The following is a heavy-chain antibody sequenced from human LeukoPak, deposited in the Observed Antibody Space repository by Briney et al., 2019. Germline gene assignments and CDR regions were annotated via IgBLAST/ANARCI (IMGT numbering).Heavy chain of an antibody. CDR2: ISGSGGST. Sequence: GGSLRLSCAASGFTFSSYAMSWVRQAPGKGLEWVSAISGSGGSTYYADSVKGRFTISRDNSKNTLYLQMNSLRAEDTAVYYCVRYCSGGSCYPFDYWGQGTLDTVSS. CDR3: VRYCSGGSCYPFDY. J-gene: IGHJ4*02. V-gene: IGHV3-23*01. CDR1: GFTFSSYA. D-gene: IGHD2-15*01.